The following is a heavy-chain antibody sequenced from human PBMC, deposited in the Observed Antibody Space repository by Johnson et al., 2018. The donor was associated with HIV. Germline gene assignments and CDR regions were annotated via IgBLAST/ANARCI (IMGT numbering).Heavy chain of an antibody. CDR2: ISYDGNNK. D-gene: IGHD1-14*01. CDR3: TRGPRNPGLDAFDI. V-gene: IGHV3-30-3*01. J-gene: IGHJ3*02. CDR1: GFTFRSHA. Sequence: QMLLVESGGGVVQPGRSLRLSCAASGFTFRSHAMHWVRQAPGKGLEWVAVISYDGNNKFQADSVKGRFTISRDNSKNTLYLQMNSLKSEDTAVDYCTRGPRNPGLDAFDIWGQGTMVTVSS.